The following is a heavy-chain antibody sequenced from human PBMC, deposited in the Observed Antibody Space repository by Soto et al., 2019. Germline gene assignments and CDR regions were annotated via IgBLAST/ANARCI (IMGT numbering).Heavy chain of an antibody. V-gene: IGHV4-34*01. J-gene: IGHJ6*02. CDR2: INHSGST. D-gene: IGHD2-15*01. CDR1: GGSFSGYY. CDR3: ARGRFRYCGGGSCYSMHYYGMDV. Sequence: PSETLSLTCAVYGGSFSGYYWSWIRQPPGKGLEWIGEINHSGSTNYNPSLKSRVTISVDTSKNQFSLKLSSVTAADTAVYYCARGRFRYCGGGSCYSMHYYGMDVWGQGTTVTVSS.